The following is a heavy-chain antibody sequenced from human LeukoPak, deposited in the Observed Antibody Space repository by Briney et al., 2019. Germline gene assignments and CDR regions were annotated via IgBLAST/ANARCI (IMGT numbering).Heavy chain of an antibody. CDR2: ISSSGSTI. V-gene: IGHV3-48*03. J-gene: IGHJ4*02. CDR3: ARGGQDIIVVVAATYYFDY. CDR1: GFTFSSYE. D-gene: IGHD2-15*01. Sequence: GGSLRLTCAASGFTFSSYEMNWVRQAPGKGLEWFSYISSSGSTIYYADSVKGRFTISRDNAKNSLYLQMNSLRAEDTAVYYCARGGQDIIVVVAATYYFDYWGQGTLVTVSS.